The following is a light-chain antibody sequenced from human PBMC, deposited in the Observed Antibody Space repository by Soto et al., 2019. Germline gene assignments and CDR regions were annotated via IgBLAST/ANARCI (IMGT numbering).Light chain of an antibody. V-gene: IGLV2-14*03. CDR3: TSYSITSALEV. CDR1: RSDVGDYNL. Sequence: QSALTQPASVSGSPGQSITISCTGTRSDVGDYNLVSWYQQHPGKAPQLIIFDVSDRPSGVSDRFSGSKSGNTASLTISGLQAEDEADYYCTSYSITSALEVFGGGTKVTVL. J-gene: IGLJ3*02. CDR2: DVS.